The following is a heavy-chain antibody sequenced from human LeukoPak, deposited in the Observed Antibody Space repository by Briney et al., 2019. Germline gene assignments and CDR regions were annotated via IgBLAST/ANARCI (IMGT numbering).Heavy chain of an antibody. J-gene: IGHJ3*02. CDR1: GYTFTSYY. CDR2: INPSGGST. D-gene: IGHD6-13*01. Sequence: ASVKVSCKASGYTFTSYYMHWVRQAPGQGLEWMGIINPSGGSTSYAQKFQGRVTMTRDTSTSTAYMELSSLRSEDTAVYYCAEQQLPDAFDIWGQGTMVTVSS. CDR3: AEQQLPDAFDI. V-gene: IGHV1-46*01.